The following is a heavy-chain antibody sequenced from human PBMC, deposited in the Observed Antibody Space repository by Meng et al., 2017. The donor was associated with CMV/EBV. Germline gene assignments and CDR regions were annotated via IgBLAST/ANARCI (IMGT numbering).Heavy chain of an antibody. V-gene: IGHV4-4*07. CDR1: GGSSSSYD. CDR3: ARGPEVDYGDYVGLDY. Sequence: QVQLQESGPGLVEPSGTLPLACTVPGGSSSSYDWGWIRQPAGKGLEWIVRIYTSGSTNYNPSLKSRVTMSVDTSKNQFSLKLSSVTAADTAVYYCARGPEVDYGDYVGLDYWGQGTLVTVSS. D-gene: IGHD4-17*01. CDR2: IYTSGST. J-gene: IGHJ4*02.